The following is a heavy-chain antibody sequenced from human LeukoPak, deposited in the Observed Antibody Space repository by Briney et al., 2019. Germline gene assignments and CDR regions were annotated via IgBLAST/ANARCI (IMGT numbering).Heavy chain of an antibody. V-gene: IGHV4-39*01. CDR3: ARHGWSGYVVDI. CDR1: VASISIISYY. J-gene: IGHJ3*02. D-gene: IGHD5-12*01. Sequence: ASETLSLTCTVSVASISIISYYWSWIRQPPGKGLEWIGEINHSGSTNYNPSLKSRVTISVDTSKNQFSLKLSSVTAAGTAVYYCARHGWSGYVVDIWGQGTMVTVSS. CDR2: INHSGST.